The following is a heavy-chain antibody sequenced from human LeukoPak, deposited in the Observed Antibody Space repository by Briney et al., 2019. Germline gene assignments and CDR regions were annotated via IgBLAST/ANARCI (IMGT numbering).Heavy chain of an antibody. J-gene: IGHJ5*02. CDR1: GDSVSSNSAA. Sequence: SQTLSLTCAISGDSVSSNSAAWNWIRQSPSRGLEWLGRTYYRSKWYNDYAVSVKSRITINPDTSKNQFSLQLNSVTPEDTAVYYCARAWGPYGIAVAGTGGWFDPWGQGTLVTVSS. CDR3: ARAWGPYGIAVAGTGGWFDP. V-gene: IGHV6-1*01. CDR2: TYYRSKWYN. D-gene: IGHD6-19*01.